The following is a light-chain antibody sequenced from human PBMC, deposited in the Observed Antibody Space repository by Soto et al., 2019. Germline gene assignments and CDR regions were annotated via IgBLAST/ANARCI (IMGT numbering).Light chain of an antibody. V-gene: IGKV1-16*02. Sequence: DIQMTQSPSSLSASVGDRVTITCRASQGISNHLAWFQQKPGKAPKSLIYDASTLQSGVPSKFSGSGSGTVFTLSISSLQLEDFATYYCQQYNSYPRTFGGGTKVEIK. CDR3: QQYNSYPRT. CDR2: DAS. J-gene: IGKJ4*01. CDR1: QGISNH.